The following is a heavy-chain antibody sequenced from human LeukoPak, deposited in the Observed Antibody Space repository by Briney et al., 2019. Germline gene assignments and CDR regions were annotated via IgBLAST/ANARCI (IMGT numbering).Heavy chain of an antibody. V-gene: IGHV3-23*01. CDR3: AKDERQLHTHFDY. CDR1: GFTFSSYA. J-gene: IGHJ4*02. D-gene: IGHD6-6*01. Sequence: GGSLRLSCAASGFTFSSYAMSWVRQAPGEGLEWVSAISGSGGSTYYADSVKGRFTISRDNSKNTLYLQMNSLRAEDTAVYYCAKDERQLHTHFDYWGQGTLVTVSS. CDR2: ISGSGGST.